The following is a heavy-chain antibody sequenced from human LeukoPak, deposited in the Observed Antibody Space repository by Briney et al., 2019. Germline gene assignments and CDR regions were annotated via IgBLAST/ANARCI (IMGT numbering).Heavy chain of an antibody. CDR1: GGSISSGSYY. V-gene: IGHV4-61*02. J-gene: IGHJ5*02. D-gene: IGHD2-8*01. CDR3: ARGRIVLMVYATRGYWFDP. Sequence: SQTLSLTCTVSGGSISSGSYYWSWIRQPAGKGLEWIGRIYTSGSTNYNPSLKSRVTISVDTSKNQFSLKLSSVTAADTAVYYCARGRIVLMVYATRGYWFDPWGQGTLVTVSS. CDR2: IYTSGST.